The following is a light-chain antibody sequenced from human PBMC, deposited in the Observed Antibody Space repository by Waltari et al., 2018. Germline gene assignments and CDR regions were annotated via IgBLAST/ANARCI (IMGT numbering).Light chain of an antibody. V-gene: IGKV1-39*01. CDR3: QHSDGPSP. CDR2: GVS. J-gene: IGKJ2*01. CDR1: QTISNH. Sequence: DIQMTQSPSSLSASVVDRVTIPCRASQTISNHLNWYQHQPGQAPRLLIFGVSSLRGGVPSRFRGSGSETDFTLTISGLQPEDLATYYCQHSDGPSPFGQGTKLEIK.